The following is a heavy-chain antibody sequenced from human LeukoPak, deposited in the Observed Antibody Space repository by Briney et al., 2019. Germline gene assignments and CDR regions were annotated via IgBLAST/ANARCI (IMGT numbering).Heavy chain of an antibody. V-gene: IGHV4-59*11. CDR1: GGSISSHY. J-gene: IGHJ4*02. D-gene: IGHD5-18*01. Sequence: SETLSLTCTVPGGSISSHYWSWIRQPPGKGLEWIGYMYDSVRTKDNPSLKSRVALSADTSKNQFSLRLSSVTAADTAVYYCATIKRGNIYGYFDFWGQGILVTVSS. CDR3: ATIKRGNIYGYFDF. CDR2: MYDSVRT.